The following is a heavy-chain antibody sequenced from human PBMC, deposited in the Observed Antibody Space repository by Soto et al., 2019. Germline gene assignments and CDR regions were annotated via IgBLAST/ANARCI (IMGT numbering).Heavy chain of an antibody. CDR1: GYSFTSYW. CDR2: IYPGDSDT. J-gene: IGHJ6*02. CDR3: AAGSTPYYYYYGMDV. V-gene: IGHV5-51*01. Sequence: GESLKISCKGSGYSFTSYWIGWVRQMPGKGLEWMGIIYPGDSDTRYSPSFQGQVTISADKAISTAYLQWSSLKASDTAMYFCAAGSTPYYYYYGMDVWGQGTTVTVSS.